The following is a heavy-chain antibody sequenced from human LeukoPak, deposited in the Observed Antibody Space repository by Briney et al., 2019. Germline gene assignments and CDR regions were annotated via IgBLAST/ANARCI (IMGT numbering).Heavy chain of an antibody. D-gene: IGHD3-10*01. V-gene: IGHV3-23*01. CDR3: AKVGSGRGDFDY. Sequence: GGSLRLSCAASGFTFSSYAMSWVRQAPGKGLEWVSGISVSGGNTYSADSVRGRFTISRDNSKNTLYLQMNSLRAEETALYYCAKVGSGRGDFDYWGQGTLVTVSS. CDR1: GFTFSSYA. CDR2: ISVSGGNT. J-gene: IGHJ4*02.